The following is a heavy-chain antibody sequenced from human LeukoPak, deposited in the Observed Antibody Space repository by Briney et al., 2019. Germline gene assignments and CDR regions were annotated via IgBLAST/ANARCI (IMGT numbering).Heavy chain of an antibody. CDR3: ASGRSAAITVSSDY. D-gene: IGHD2-2*01. V-gene: IGHV3-21*01. CDR1: GFTFSSYS. J-gene: IGHJ4*02. CDR2: ISSSSSYI. Sequence: PGGSLRLSCAASGFTFSSYSKNWVRQAPGKGLEWVSSISSSSSYIYYADSVKGRFTISRDNAKNSLYLQMNSLRAEDTAVYYCASGRSAAITVSSDYWGRGTLVTVSS.